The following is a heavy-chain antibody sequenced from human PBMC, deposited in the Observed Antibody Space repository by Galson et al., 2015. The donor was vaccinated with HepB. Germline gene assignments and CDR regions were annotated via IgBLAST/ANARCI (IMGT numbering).Heavy chain of an antibody. Sequence: LRLSCAASGFTFSSYAMSWVRQAPGKGLEWVSAISGSGGSTYYADSVKGRFTISRDNSKNTLYLQMNSLRAEDTAVYYCAKKPYGDYVGGMDVWGQGTTVTVSS. D-gene: IGHD4-17*01. CDR3: AKKPYGDYVGGMDV. V-gene: IGHV3-23*01. J-gene: IGHJ6*02. CDR1: GFTFSSYA. CDR2: ISGSGGST.